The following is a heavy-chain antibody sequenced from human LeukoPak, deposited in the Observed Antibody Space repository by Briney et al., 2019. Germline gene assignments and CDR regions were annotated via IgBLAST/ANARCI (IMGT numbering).Heavy chain of an antibody. CDR3: ARRPSVVPAAKVGWFDP. J-gene: IGHJ5*02. V-gene: IGHV5-51*01. CDR2: IYPGDSDT. Sequence: GESLKISCKGSGYSFTSYWIGWVRQMPGKGLEWMGIIYPGDSDTRNSPSFQGQVTISADKSISTAYLQWSSLKASDTAMYYCARRPSVVPAAKVGWFDPWGQGTLVTVSS. CDR1: GYSFTSYW. D-gene: IGHD2-2*01.